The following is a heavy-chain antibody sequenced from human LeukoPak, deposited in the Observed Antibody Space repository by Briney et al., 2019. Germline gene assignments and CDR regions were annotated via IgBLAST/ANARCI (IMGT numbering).Heavy chain of an antibody. CDR2: IWYDGSNK. V-gene: IGHV3-33*01. D-gene: IGHD3-16*02. Sequence: TGGFVRLSCAASGFTFSCYGMHWVRQAPGKGLEWVAVIWYDGSNKYYAGSVKGRFTISRDNSKNTLYLQMNSLRAEDMAVYYCARGRYDYVWGSYRPNFDYWGQGTLITVSS. J-gene: IGHJ4*02. CDR1: GFTFSCYG. CDR3: ARGRYDYVWGSYRPNFDY.